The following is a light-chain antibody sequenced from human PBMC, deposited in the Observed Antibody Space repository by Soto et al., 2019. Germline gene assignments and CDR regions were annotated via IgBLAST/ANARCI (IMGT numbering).Light chain of an antibody. Sequence: EIVLTQSPGTLSLSPGERATLSCRASQSISSDSLAWYQQKPGQGPRLLIYGASSRATGIPDRFSGSGSGTDFTLTISRLEPEDYAVYYCQQYGSSVYTFGQGNKLEIK. CDR1: QSISSDS. V-gene: IGKV3-20*01. J-gene: IGKJ2*01. CDR3: QQYGSSVYT. CDR2: GAS.